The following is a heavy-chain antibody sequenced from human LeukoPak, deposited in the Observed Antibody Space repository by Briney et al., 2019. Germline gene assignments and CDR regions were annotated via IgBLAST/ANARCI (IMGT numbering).Heavy chain of an antibody. CDR3: ARSWSSGYWFPATASFDY. Sequence: GGSLRLSCAASGFTFSHSAMSWVRQAPGKGLEWVANIKQDGSEKYYVDSVKGRFTISRDNAKNSLYLQMNSLRAEDTAVYYCARSWSSGYWFPATASFDYWGQGTLVTVSS. V-gene: IGHV3-7*01. D-gene: IGHD3-22*01. CDR1: GFTFSHSA. CDR2: IKQDGSEK. J-gene: IGHJ4*02.